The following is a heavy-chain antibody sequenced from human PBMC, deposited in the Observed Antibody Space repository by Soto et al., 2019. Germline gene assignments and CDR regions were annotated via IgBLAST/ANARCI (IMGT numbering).Heavy chain of an antibody. CDR1: GGTFSSYA. J-gene: IGHJ3*02. CDR3: ERDIEDRGCDAFDI. D-gene: IGHD6-19*01. Sequence: QVQLVQSGAEVKKPGSSVKVSCKASGGTFSSYAISWVRQAPGQGLEWMGGIITIFGTANYAQKFQGRVTITADPYTSTAYVERRSQRSEDPAVYYFERDIEDRGCDAFDIWGQGKMVTVAS. CDR2: IITIFGTA. V-gene: IGHV1-69*01.